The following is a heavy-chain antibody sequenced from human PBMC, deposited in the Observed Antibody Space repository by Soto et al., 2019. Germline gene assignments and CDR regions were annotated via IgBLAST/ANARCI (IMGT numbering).Heavy chain of an antibody. J-gene: IGHJ4*02. CDR1: GFTFDDYA. CDR2: ISWNSGSI. Sequence: EVQLVESGGGLVQPGRSLRLSCAASGFTFDDYAMQWVRQAPGKGLEWVSGISWNSGSIGYADSVKGRFTISRDNAKNSLYLEMNSLRAEDTALYYCAKAGEAVVVPAATDYWGQGTLVTVSS. D-gene: IGHD2-2*01. V-gene: IGHV3-9*01. CDR3: AKAGEAVVVPAATDY.